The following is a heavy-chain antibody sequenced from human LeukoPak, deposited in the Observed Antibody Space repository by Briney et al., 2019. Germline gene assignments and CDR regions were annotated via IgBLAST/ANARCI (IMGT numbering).Heavy chain of an antibody. J-gene: IGHJ4*02. D-gene: IGHD3-10*01. CDR3: AKDQYYYGSGYDY. CDR1: GFTFSSYA. Sequence: PGGSLRLSCAASGFTFSSYAMSWVRQAPGKGLEWVSAISGSGGSTYYADSVKGRFTISRDNSKNTLYLQMNSLRAENTAVYYCAKDQYYYGSGYDYWGQGTLVTVSS. CDR2: ISGSGGST. V-gene: IGHV3-23*01.